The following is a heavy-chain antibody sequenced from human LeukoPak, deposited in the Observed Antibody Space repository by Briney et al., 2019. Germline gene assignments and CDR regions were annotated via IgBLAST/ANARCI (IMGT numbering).Heavy chain of an antibody. CDR3: ARGKIAARHYFDY. CDR2: INHSGST. V-gene: IGHV4-34*01. Sequence: SETLSLTCAVYGGSFSGYYWSWIRQPPGKGLEWIGEINHSGSTNYNPSLKSRVTISVDTSKNQFSLKLSSVTAADTAVYYCARGKIAARHYFDYWGQGTLVTVSS. CDR1: GGSFSGYY. J-gene: IGHJ4*02. D-gene: IGHD6-6*01.